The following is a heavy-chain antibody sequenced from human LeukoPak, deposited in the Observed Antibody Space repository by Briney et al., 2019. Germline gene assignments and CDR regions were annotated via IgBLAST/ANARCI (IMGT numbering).Heavy chain of an antibody. CDR2: ISWNSGSI. V-gene: IGHV3-9*01. CDR1: GFTFDDYA. J-gene: IGHJ3*02. Sequence: RAGGSLRLSCAASGFTFDDYAMHWVRQAPGKGLEWVSGISWNSGSIGYADSVKGRFTISRDNAKNSLYLQMNSLRAEDTALYYCAKSSYLGGGHAFDIWGQGTMVTVSS. CDR3: AKSSYLGGGHAFDI.